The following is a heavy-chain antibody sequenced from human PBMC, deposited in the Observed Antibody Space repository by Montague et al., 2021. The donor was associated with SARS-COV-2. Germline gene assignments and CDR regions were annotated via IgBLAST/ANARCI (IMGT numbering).Heavy chain of an antibody. D-gene: IGHD2-21*02. Sequence: SETLSLTCAVYGGSFSGYYWSWIRQPPGKGLEWIGEINHSGSTNYNPSLKSRVTISVDTSKNQFSLKLSSVTAADTAVYYCARGSWHIVVVTAIRDGYYGMDVWGQGPTVTVSS. J-gene: IGHJ6*02. CDR3: ARGSWHIVVVTAIRDGYYGMDV. V-gene: IGHV4-34*01. CDR2: INHSGST. CDR1: GGSFSGYY.